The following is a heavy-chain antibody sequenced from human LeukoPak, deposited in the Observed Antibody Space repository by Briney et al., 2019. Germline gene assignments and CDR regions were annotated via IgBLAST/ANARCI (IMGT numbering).Heavy chain of an antibody. CDR2: IYSGDSDT. CDR3: ARLTDDYFDY. Sequence: GESLKISCTGYGHSFTSYWIGWVRQMPGKGLEWMGIIYSGDSDTTYSPSFQGQVTISADKSISTAYLQWSSLKASDTAMYYCARLTDDYFDYWGQGTLVTVSS. CDR1: GHSFTSYW. V-gene: IGHV5-51*01. J-gene: IGHJ4*02.